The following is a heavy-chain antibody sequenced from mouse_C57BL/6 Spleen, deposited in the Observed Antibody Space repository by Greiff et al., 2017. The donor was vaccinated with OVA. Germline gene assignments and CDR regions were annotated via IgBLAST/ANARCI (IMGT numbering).Heavy chain of an antibody. J-gene: IGHJ2*01. CDR2: ISYDGSN. CDR3: ARVDGYYDFDY. D-gene: IGHD2-3*01. Sequence: VQLKESGPGLVKPSQSLSLTCSVTGYSITSGYYWNWIRQLPGNKLEWMGYISYDGSNNYNPSLKNRISITRDTSKNQFFLKLNSVTTEDTATYYCARVDGYYDFDYWGQGTTLTVSS. CDR1: GYSITSGYY. V-gene: IGHV3-6*01.